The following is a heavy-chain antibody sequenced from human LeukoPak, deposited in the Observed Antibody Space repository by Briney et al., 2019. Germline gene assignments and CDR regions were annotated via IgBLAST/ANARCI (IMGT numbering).Heavy chain of an antibody. D-gene: IGHD3-22*01. J-gene: IGHJ4*02. V-gene: IGHV4-30-2*01. CDR1: GGSISSGGYS. Sequence: SETPSLTCAVSGGSISSGGYSWSWIRQPPGKGLEWIGYIYQSGSTYYNPSIKSRATISVDSSKNQFSLKLTSVTAADTAVYYCARAYYDSSARTYYFDYWGQGTLATVSS. CDR3: ARAYYDSSARTYYFDY. CDR2: IYQSGST.